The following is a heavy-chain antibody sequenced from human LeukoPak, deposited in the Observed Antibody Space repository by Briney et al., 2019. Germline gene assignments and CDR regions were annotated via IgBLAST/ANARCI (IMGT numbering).Heavy chain of an antibody. Sequence: SETLSLTCTVSGGSISSYYWSWIRQPPGKGLEWIGYIYYTGSTNYNPSLKSRVTISVDTSKNQFSLKLSSVTAADTAVYYCARAFGGVIPDNFDYWGQGTLVTVSS. D-gene: IGHD3-3*01. CDR3: ARAFGGVIPDNFDY. J-gene: IGHJ4*02. V-gene: IGHV4-59*01. CDR2: IYYTGST. CDR1: GGSISSYY.